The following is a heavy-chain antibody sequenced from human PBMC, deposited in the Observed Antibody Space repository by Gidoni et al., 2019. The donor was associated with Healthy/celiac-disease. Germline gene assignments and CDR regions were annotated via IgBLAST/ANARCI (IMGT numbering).Heavy chain of an antibody. V-gene: IGHV4-39*01. J-gene: IGHJ4*02. CDR2: IYYSGST. CDR3: ARREGVTKYYFDY. CDR1: GGSISSSSYY. D-gene: IGHD2-21*02. Sequence: QLQLQESGPGLVKPSETLSLTCTVSGGSISSSSYYWGWIRQPPGKGLEWIGSIYYSGSTYYNPSLKSRVTISVDTSKNQFSLKLSSVTAADTAVYYCARREGVTKYYFDYWGQGTLVTVSS.